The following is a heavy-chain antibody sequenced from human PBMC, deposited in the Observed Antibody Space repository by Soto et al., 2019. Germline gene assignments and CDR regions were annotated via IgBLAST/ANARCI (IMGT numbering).Heavy chain of an antibody. V-gene: IGHV3-23*01. CDR3: ARLIVVVVAATRYYYYGMDV. J-gene: IGHJ6*02. D-gene: IGHD2-15*01. CDR2: ISGSGGST. Sequence: EVQLLESGGGLVQPGGSLRLSCAASGFTFSSYAMSWVRQAPGKGLEWVSAISGSGGSTYYADSVKGRFTISRDNSKNTLYLQMNSLRAEDTAVYYCARLIVVVVAATRYYYYGMDVWGQGTTVTVSS. CDR1: GFTFSSYA.